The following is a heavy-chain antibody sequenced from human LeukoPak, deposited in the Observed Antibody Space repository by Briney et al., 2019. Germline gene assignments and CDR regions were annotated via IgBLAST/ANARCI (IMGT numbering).Heavy chain of an antibody. V-gene: IGHV3-23*01. CDR1: GFTFSNYA. Sequence: GSLRLSCAASGFTFSNYAMRWVRQAPGKGLEWVSTVSVNGYSTDYADSVKGRFTISRDNSKNTVYLQMNSLRAEDSAVYYCAKDQYTDSSAASDYWGQGILVTVSS. CDR3: AKDQYTDSSAASDY. CDR2: VSVNGYST. D-gene: IGHD6-6*01. J-gene: IGHJ4*02.